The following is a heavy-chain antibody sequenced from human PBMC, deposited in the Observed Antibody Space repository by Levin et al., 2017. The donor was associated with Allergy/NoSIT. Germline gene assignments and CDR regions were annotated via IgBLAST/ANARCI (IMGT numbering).Heavy chain of an antibody. J-gene: IGHJ4*02. Sequence: LSLTCATSGFTFSSYGMSWVRQAPGKGLEWVSGIIGSGDSTYYADSVKGRFTISRDNSKNTLYLQMNSLRAEDTALYYCAKRRDYFDYWGQGTLVTVSS. CDR3: AKRRDYFDY. CDR2: IIGSGDST. V-gene: IGHV3-23*01. CDR1: GFTFSSYG.